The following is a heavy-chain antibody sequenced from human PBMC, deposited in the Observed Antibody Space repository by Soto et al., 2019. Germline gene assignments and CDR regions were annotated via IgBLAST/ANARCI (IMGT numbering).Heavy chain of an antibody. D-gene: IGHD2-2*02. V-gene: IGHV3-33*01. J-gene: IGHJ6*02. CDR1: GFTFSSYG. CDR2: IRYDGSNK. Sequence: QVQLVESGGGVVQPGRSLRLSCAASGFTFSSYGMHWVRQAPGKGLEWVAVIRYDGSNKYYADSVKGRFTISRDNSKNTLYLQMNSLSAEDTAVYYCARDKDIVVVPAAIQYYYYGLDVWGQGTTVTVSS. CDR3: ARDKDIVVVPAAIQYYYYGLDV.